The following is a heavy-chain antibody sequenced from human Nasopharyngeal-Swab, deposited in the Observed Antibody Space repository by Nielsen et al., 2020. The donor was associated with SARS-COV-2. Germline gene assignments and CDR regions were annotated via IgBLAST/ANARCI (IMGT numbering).Heavy chain of an antibody. V-gene: IGHV3-21*01. Sequence: GGSLRLSCAASGFTFSSYSMNWVRQAPGKGLEWVSSISSSSSYIYYADSVKGRFTISRDNAKNSLYLQMNSLRAEDTAVYYCARGSYYYESSGYYDYWGQGTLVTVSS. CDR3: ARGSYYYESSGYYDY. CDR1: GFTFSSYS. CDR2: ISSSSSYI. D-gene: IGHD3-22*01. J-gene: IGHJ4*02.